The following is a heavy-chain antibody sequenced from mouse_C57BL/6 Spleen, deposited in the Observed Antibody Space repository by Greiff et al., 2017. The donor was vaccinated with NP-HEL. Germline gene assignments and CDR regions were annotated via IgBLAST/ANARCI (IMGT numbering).Heavy chain of an antibody. CDR2: IDPENGDT. V-gene: IGHV14-4*01. CDR1: GFNIKDDY. CDR3: TTGYYSNYGYAMDY. Sequence: VQLKESGAELVRPGASVKLSCTASGFNIKDDYMHWVKQRPEQGLEWIGWIDPENGDTEYASKFQGKATITADTSSNTAYLQLSSLTSEDTAVYYCTTGYYSNYGYAMDYWGQGTSVTVSS. J-gene: IGHJ4*01. D-gene: IGHD2-5*01.